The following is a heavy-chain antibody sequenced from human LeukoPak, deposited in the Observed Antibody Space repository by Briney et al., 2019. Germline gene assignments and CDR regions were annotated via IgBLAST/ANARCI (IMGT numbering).Heavy chain of an antibody. Sequence: ASVKVSCKASGYTFTSYGISWVRQAPGQGLEWMGWISAYNGNTNYAQKFQGRVAMTRDTSITTAYMELSRLGSDDTAVYYCARGVLGYCSSGSCSSGMDVWGQGTTVTVSS. J-gene: IGHJ6*02. CDR3: ARGVLGYCSSGSCSSGMDV. D-gene: IGHD2-15*01. CDR1: GYTFTSYG. CDR2: ISAYNGNT. V-gene: IGHV1-18*01.